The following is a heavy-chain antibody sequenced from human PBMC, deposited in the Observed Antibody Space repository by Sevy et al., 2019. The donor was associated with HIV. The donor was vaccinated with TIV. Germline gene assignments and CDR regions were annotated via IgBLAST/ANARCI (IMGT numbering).Heavy chain of an antibody. Sequence: GGSLRLSCAASGFTFSSYGMHWVRQAPGKGLEWVAVIWYDGSNKYYADSLKGRFTISRDNSKNTLYLQMNSLRAEDKAVYYCARDYDYVWGSYNYYGMDVWGQGTTVTVSS. CDR3: ARDYDYVWGSYNYYGMDV. V-gene: IGHV3-33*01. CDR1: GFTFSSYG. CDR2: IWYDGSNK. J-gene: IGHJ6*02. D-gene: IGHD3-16*01.